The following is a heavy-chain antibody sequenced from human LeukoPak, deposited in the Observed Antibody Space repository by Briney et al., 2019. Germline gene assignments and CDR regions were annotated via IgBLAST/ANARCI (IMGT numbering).Heavy chain of an antibody. CDR3: ARVSTKGYCSSTSCYGGVGWFDP. D-gene: IGHD2-2*01. V-gene: IGHV1-2*04. CDR2: INPNSGGT. J-gene: IGHJ5*02. CDR1: GYTFTGYY. Sequence: ASVKVSCKASGYTFTGYYMHWVRQAPGQGLEWMGWINPNSGGTNYAQKFQGWVTMTRDTSISTAYMELSRLRSDDTAVYYYARVSTKGYCSSTSCYGGVGWFDPWGQGTLVTVSS.